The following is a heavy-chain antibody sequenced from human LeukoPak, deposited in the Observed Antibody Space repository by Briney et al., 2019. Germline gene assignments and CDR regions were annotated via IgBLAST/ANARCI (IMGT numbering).Heavy chain of an antibody. Sequence: SVKVSCKTSGGTFSNYAMSWVRQPPGQGLEWMGRIIPIFGTANYAQKFQGRVTITTDESTSTAYMELSSLRSEDTAVYYCARGDGYKDYWGQGTLVTVSS. D-gene: IGHD5-24*01. CDR2: IIPIFGTA. CDR3: ARGDGYKDY. V-gene: IGHV1-69*05. CDR1: GGTFSNYA. J-gene: IGHJ4*02.